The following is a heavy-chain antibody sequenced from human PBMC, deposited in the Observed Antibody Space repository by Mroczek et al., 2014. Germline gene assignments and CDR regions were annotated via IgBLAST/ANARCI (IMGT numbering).Heavy chain of an antibody. Sequence: GAGLFRKPFGDPVPHLRCLCGSVQWLLLGGWIRQPPRKGLEWIGEINHSGSTNYNPSLKSRVTISVDTSKNQFSLKLSSVTAADTAVYYCARGSYMDVWGKGTTVTVSS. V-gene: IGHV4-34*01. CDR2: INHSGST. CDR1: GSVQWLL. CDR3: ARGSYMDV. J-gene: IGHJ6*03.